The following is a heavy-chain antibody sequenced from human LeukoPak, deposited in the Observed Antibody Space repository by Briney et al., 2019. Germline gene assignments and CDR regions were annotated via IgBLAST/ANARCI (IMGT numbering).Heavy chain of an antibody. Sequence: GALRLSCAASGFTFSSYSMNWVRQAPGKGLEWVSSISSSSSIIYYADSVQGRFTISRDDAKNSLYLQMNSLRAEDTAVYYCARHFGSGSYYYHYMDVWGKGTTVTVSS. V-gene: IGHV3-48*01. CDR3: ARHFGSGSYYYHYMDV. CDR2: ISSSSSII. D-gene: IGHD3-10*01. CDR1: GFTFSSYS. J-gene: IGHJ6*03.